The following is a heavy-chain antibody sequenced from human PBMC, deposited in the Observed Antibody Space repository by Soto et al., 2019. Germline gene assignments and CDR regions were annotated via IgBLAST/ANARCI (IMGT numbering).Heavy chain of an antibody. V-gene: IGHV3-23*01. CDR3: AKERRLERGDFDY. Sequence: EVQLLESGGGLVQPEGSLRLSCAASGFTFRSYAMSWVRQAPGKGLEWVSVISGGGNRIYYADSVKGRFTISRDNSKNTLYLQMNSLRDEDTAIYYCAKERRLERGDFDYWGQGTLVTVSS. J-gene: IGHJ4*02. D-gene: IGHD1-1*01. CDR2: ISGGGNRI. CDR1: GFTFRSYA.